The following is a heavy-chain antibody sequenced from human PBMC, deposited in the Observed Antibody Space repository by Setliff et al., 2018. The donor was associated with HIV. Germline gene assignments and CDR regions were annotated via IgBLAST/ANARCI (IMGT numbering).Heavy chain of an antibody. D-gene: IGHD3-10*01. J-gene: IGHJ4*02. Sequence: SETLSLTCAVSGGSISSTSYYWGWIRQAPGKGLEWIGSIYYSGKTHYNPSLKSRVTISVDTSKNQFSLKLSSVTAADTAVYYCAREDIAVASGIYYIWGYFDYWGQGTLVTVSS. V-gene: IGHV4-39*02. CDR1: GGSISSTSYY. CDR2: IYYSGKT. CDR3: AREDIAVASGIYYIWGYFDY.